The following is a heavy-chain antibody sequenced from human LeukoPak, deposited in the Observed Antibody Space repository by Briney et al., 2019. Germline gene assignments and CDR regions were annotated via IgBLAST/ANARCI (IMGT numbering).Heavy chain of an antibody. Sequence: GGSLRLSCAASGFTFSSYSMNWVRQAPGKGLEWVSSISSSSSNIYYADSVKGRFTISRDNAKNSLYLQMNSLRAEDTAVYYCARGLGSSSSSDAFDIWGQGTMVSVSA. CDR2: ISSSSSNI. D-gene: IGHD6-6*01. V-gene: IGHV3-21*01. CDR1: GFTFSSYS. CDR3: ARGLGSSSSSDAFDI. J-gene: IGHJ3*02.